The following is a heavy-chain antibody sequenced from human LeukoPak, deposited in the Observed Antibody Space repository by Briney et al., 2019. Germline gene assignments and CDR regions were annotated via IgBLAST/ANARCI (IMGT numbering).Heavy chain of an antibody. CDR2: INPNSGGT. CDR3: ARVRLESLYCSGGSCYRYYCYYGMDV. Sequence: ASVKVSCKASGYTFTGYYMHWVRQAPGQGLEWMGWINPNSGGTNYAQKFQGRVTMTRDTSISTAYMELSRLRSDDTAVYYCARVRLESLYCSGGSCYRYYCYYGMDVWGQGTTVTVSS. V-gene: IGHV1-2*02. D-gene: IGHD2-15*01. J-gene: IGHJ6*02. CDR1: GYTFTGYY.